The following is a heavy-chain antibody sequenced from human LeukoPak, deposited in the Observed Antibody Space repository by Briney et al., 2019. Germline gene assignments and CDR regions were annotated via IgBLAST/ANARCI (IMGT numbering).Heavy chain of an antibody. CDR1: GYTFTSYA. V-gene: IGHV1-69*13. CDR3: ARDFKAYGSGSYSFDY. Sequence: GASVKVSCKASGYTFTSYAISWVRQAPRQGLEWMGGIIPIFGTANYAQKFQGRVTITADESTSTAYMELSSLRSEDTAVYYCARDFKAYGSGSYSFDYWGQGTLVTVSS. CDR2: IIPIFGTA. J-gene: IGHJ4*02. D-gene: IGHD3-10*01.